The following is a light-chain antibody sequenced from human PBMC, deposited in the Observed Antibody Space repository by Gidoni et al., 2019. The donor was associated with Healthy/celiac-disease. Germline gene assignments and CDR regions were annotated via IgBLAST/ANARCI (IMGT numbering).Light chain of an antibody. Sequence: DIQMTHSPSSLSASVGDRVTITCRASQSISSYLNWYQQKPGKAPKLLIYAASSLQSGVPSRFSGSGSGTDVTLTSSSLQPEDFATYYCQQSYSTPWTFGQGTKVEIK. V-gene: IGKV1-39*01. CDR1: QSISSY. CDR2: AAS. J-gene: IGKJ1*01. CDR3: QQSYSTPWT.